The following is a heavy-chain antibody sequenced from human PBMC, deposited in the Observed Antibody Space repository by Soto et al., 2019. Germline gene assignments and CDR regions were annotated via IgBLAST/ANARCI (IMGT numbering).Heavy chain of an antibody. D-gene: IGHD6-19*01. Sequence: PSQTLSLTCVISGDSVSSNSASWNWIRQSPSRGLEWLGRTYYRSKWYNDYAESVRSRITINPDTSKNQFSLQLSSVTPEDTAVYFCAGLYSSAWAFDFWGQGTLVTVSS. V-gene: IGHV6-1*01. CDR3: AGLYSSAWAFDF. CDR2: TYYRSKWYN. CDR1: GDSVSSNSAS. J-gene: IGHJ4*02.